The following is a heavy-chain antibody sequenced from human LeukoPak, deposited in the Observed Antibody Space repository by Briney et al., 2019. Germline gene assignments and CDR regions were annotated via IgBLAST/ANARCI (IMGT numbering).Heavy chain of an antibody. CDR3: ARDGGADRDYYYMDV. CDR2: ISYDGSNK. V-gene: IGHV3-30*01. J-gene: IGHJ6*03. D-gene: IGHD3-3*01. CDR1: GFAFSDFW. Sequence: GGSLRLSCAASGFAFSDFWMSWVRQAPGKGLEWVAVISYDGSNKYYADSVKGRFTISRDNSKNTLYLQMNSLRAEDTAVYYCARDGGADRDYYYMDVWGKGTTVTVSS.